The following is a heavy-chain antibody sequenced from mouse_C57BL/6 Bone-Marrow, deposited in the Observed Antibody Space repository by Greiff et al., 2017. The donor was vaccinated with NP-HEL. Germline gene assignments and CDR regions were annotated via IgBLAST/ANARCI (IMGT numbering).Heavy chain of an antibody. V-gene: IGHV1-69*01. CDR1: GYTFTSYW. CDR3: ARGGLLLRYYFDY. CDR2: IDPSDSYT. D-gene: IGHD1-1*01. Sequence: QVQLQQPGAELVMPGASVKLSCKASGYTFTSYWMHWVKQRPGQGLEWIGEIDPSDSYTNYNQKFKGKSTLTVDKSSSTAYMQLSSLTSEDSAVYYWARGGLLLRYYFDYWGQGTTLTVSS. J-gene: IGHJ2*01.